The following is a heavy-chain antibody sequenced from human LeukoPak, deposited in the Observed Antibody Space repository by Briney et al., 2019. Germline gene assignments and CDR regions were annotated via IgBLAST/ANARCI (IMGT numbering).Heavy chain of an antibody. J-gene: IGHJ4*02. D-gene: IGHD6-13*01. CDR3: ARGLATSDSTFDY. V-gene: IGHV1-18*01. CDR2: ISTYNGNT. CDR1: GYIFTSYG. Sequence: ASVKVSCKASGYIFTSYGITWVRQAPGQGLEWMGWISTYNGNTNYAQNIQGRVTLTTDTSTTTAYLELRSVRSDDTAVYYCARGLATSDSTFDYWGQGTQVTVSS.